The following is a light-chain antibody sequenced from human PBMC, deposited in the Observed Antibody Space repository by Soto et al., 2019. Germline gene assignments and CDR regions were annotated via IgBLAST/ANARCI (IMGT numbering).Light chain of an antibody. Sequence: DIQMTQSPSSLSASVGDRVTITCRASQSISSYLNWYQQKPGKAPKLLIYAASSLQSGVPLRFSGSGSGTDFTLTNSSLQPEDFATYYCQQSYSTLYTFGQGTKLEIK. CDR2: AAS. J-gene: IGKJ2*01. V-gene: IGKV1-39*01. CDR1: QSISSY. CDR3: QQSYSTLYT.